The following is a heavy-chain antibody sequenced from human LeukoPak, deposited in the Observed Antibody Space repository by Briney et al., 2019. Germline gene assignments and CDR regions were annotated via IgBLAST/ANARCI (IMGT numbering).Heavy chain of an antibody. CDR1: GYTFTGHY. CDR3: ARDTNIPESETFHY. D-gene: IGHD2-2*02. J-gene: IGHJ4*02. Sequence: ASVKVSCKASGYTFTGHYIHWVRQAPGQGPEWMGWTNPNIGSTNSAQKFQGRVTMTRDTSISTAYMELSGLRSDDTAVYYCARDTNIPESETFHYWGQGTLVTVSS. V-gene: IGHV1-2*02. CDR2: TNPNIGST.